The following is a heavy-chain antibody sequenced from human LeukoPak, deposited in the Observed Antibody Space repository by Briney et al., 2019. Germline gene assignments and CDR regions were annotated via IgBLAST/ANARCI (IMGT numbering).Heavy chain of an antibody. D-gene: IGHD3-22*01. CDR3: ARSDYDSSGYYAFDI. CDR2: ISGSGGST. Sequence: PGGSLRLSCAASGFTFNSYAMSWVRQAPGKGLEWVSAISGSGGSTYYADSVKGRFTISRDNSKNTLYLQMNSLRAEDTAVYHCARSDYDSSGYYAFDIWGQGTMVTVSS. J-gene: IGHJ3*02. V-gene: IGHV3-23*01. CDR1: GFTFNSYA.